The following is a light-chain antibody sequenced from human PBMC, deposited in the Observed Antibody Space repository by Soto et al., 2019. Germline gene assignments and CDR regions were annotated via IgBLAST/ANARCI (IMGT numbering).Light chain of an antibody. V-gene: IGKV1D-12*01. CDR1: QGVGSW. Sequence: DIQMTQSPSSVSASVGDRVTITCRASQGVGSWLAWYKQKPGKAPKXXSYTASTLQSGVPSRFRGSGSGTDFTLTISSLKPEDFATYYCQQSYSTPHTFGQGTRLEIK. J-gene: IGKJ5*01. CDR2: TAS. CDR3: QQSYSTPHT.